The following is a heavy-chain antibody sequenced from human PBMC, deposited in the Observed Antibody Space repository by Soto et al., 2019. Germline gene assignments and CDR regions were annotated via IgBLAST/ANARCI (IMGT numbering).Heavy chain of an antibody. CDR3: ARGDRGGSGSPASYYYAGLAV. D-gene: IGHD3-10*01. CDR2: VSAGGDMT. J-gene: IGHJ6*02. Sequence: DVQLLESGGHLVQPGGSLRLSCAASGFTFSSYAMSWVRQAPGKGLEWVSSVSAGGDMTYYSDSVKGRFTISRDNSNNALFLQMNSLRTEDTALYYCARGDRGGSGSPASYYYAGLAVWGQGTTVTVS. CDR1: GFTFSSYA. V-gene: IGHV3-23*01.